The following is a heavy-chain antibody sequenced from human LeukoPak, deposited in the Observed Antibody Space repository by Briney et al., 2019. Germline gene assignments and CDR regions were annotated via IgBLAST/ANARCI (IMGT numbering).Heavy chain of an antibody. CDR1: GFTFSSYA. J-gene: IGHJ3*02. Sequence: GGSLRLSCAASGFTFSSYAMHWVRQAPGKGLEWVSGISWNSGSIGYADSVKGRFTISRDNAKNSLYLQMNSLRAEDMALYYRAKQGYGDSRAAFDIWGQGTMVTVSS. CDR2: ISWNSGSI. CDR3: AKQGYGDSRAAFDI. D-gene: IGHD4-17*01. V-gene: IGHV3-9*03.